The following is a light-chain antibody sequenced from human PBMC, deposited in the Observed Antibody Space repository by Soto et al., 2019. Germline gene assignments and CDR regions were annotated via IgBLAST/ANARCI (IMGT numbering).Light chain of an antibody. J-gene: IGLJ1*01. CDR2: GNS. CDR1: SSNIGAGYD. Sequence: VLTQPPSVSGAPGQRVTISCTGSSSNIGAGYDVHWYQQLPGTAPKLLIYGNSNRPSGVPDRFSGSKSGTSASLAITGLQAEDEADYYCQSYDSSLTLYVFGTGTKLTVL. V-gene: IGLV1-40*01. CDR3: QSYDSSLTLYV.